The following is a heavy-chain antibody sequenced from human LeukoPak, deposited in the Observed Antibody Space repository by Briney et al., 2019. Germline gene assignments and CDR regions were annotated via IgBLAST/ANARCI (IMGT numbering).Heavy chain of an antibody. CDR1: GYTFTGDY. CDR3: ARDPVPIYYDSSGYSVHY. V-gene: IGHV1-2*02. Sequence: ASVKVSCKASGYTFTGDYMHWVRQAPGRGLEWMGWINPNSGGTNYAQKFQGRVTMTRDTSISTAYMELSRLRSDDTAVYYCARDPVPIYYDSSGYSVHYWGQGTLVTVSS. CDR2: INPNSGGT. J-gene: IGHJ4*02. D-gene: IGHD3-22*01.